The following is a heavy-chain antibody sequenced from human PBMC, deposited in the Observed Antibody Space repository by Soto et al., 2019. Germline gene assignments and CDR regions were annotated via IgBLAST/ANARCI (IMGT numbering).Heavy chain of an antibody. V-gene: IGHV4-4*07. Sequence: PSETLSLTCTVSGDSVSSHYWSWIRQPAGKGLEWLGRLYNDERTNYNPSLKSRVTMSMDTSKNQFSLKLTSVTAADSAVYFCAREPLAHSYFDFWGQGILVTVSP. CDR3: AREPLAHSYFDF. J-gene: IGHJ4*02. CDR2: LYNDERT. CDR1: GDSVSSHY.